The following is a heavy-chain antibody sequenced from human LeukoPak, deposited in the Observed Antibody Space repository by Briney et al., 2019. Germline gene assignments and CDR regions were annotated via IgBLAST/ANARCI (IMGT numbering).Heavy chain of an antibody. V-gene: IGHV1-46*01. Sequence: ASVKVSRKASGYTFTSYYMHWVRQAPGQGLEWMGIINPSGGSTSYAQKFQGRVTMTRDTSTSTVYMELSSLRSEDTAVYYCARDPGIVGATPHFDYWGQGTLVTVSS. CDR3: ARDPGIVGATPHFDY. CDR2: INPSGGST. D-gene: IGHD1-26*01. J-gene: IGHJ4*02. CDR1: GYTFTSYY.